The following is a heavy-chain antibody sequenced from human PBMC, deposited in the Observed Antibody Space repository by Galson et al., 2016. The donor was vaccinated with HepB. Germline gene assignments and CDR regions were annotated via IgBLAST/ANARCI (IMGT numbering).Heavy chain of an antibody. CDR3: AKTHYSGTYLD. Sequence: SLRLSCAASGFSFSNSGMSWVRQAPGRGLEWVSGITRSGDATHYADFVKGRFTISRDNSKNTLYLYMNNLTAADTAVYYCAKTHYSGTYLDWGQGTLVTVSS. D-gene: IGHD1-26*01. CDR1: GFSFSNSG. V-gene: IGHV3-23*01. J-gene: IGHJ4*02. CDR2: ITRSGDAT.